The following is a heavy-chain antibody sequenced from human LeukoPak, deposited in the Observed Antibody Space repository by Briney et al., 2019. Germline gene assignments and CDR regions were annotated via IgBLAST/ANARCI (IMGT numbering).Heavy chain of an antibody. CDR2: ISSSGSTI. V-gene: IGHV3-48*03. D-gene: IGHD1-1*01. CDR3: AREGGDGNDVDYYYYMDV. Sequence: PGGSLRLSCAASGFTFSSYEMNWVRQAPGKGLEWVSYISSSGSTIYYADSVKGRFTISRDNAKNSLYLQMNSLRAEDTAVYYCAREGGDGNDVDYYYYMDVWGKGTTVTISS. CDR1: GFTFSSYE. J-gene: IGHJ6*03.